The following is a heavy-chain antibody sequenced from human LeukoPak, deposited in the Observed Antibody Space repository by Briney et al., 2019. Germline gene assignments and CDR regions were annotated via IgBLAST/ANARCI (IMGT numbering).Heavy chain of an antibody. CDR2: IYYGGST. Sequence: PSETLSLTCTVSGGSISGFYWSWIRQPPGKGLEWIGHIYYGGSTNYNPSLKSRVTISVDTSKKQFSLRLSSVTAADTAVYYCAREDNYRPVDVWGKGTTVTVSS. CDR3: AREDNYRPVDV. J-gene: IGHJ6*04. D-gene: IGHD1-1*01. CDR1: GGSISGFY. V-gene: IGHV4-59*01.